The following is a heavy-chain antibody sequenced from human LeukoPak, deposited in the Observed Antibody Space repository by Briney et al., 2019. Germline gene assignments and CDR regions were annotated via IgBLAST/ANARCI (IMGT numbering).Heavy chain of an antibody. J-gene: IGHJ4*02. D-gene: IGHD5-12*01. Sequence: GGTLRLSCAASGFTFSGFAMSWIRQAPGKGLEWVSSISRSGESTFYADSVRGRFTISRDNSKNTVSLQMESLRAEDTALYYCAKGGYSGYDYFDYWGQGTLVTVSS. CDR2: ISRSGEST. CDR3: AKGGYSGYDYFDY. CDR1: GFTFSGFA. V-gene: IGHV3-23*01.